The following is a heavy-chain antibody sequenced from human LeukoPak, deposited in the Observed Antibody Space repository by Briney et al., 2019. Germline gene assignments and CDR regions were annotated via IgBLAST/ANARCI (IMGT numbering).Heavy chain of an antibody. CDR3: ARDEHGSYFFDY. Sequence: SETLSLTCAVSGGSISSSNWWSWVRQPPGKRLEWIGEIYHSGSTNYNPSLKSRVTISVDKSKNQFSLKLSSMTAADTAVYYCARDEHGSYFFDYWGQGTLVTVSS. V-gene: IGHV4-4*02. D-gene: IGHD1-26*01. J-gene: IGHJ4*02. CDR1: GGSISSSNW. CDR2: IYHSGST.